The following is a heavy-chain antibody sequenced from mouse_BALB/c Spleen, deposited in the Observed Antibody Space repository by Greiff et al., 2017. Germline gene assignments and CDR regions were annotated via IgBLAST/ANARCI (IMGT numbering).Heavy chain of an antibody. D-gene: IGHD2-3*01. CDR1: GFTFSSYA. CDR2: ISSGGSYT. CDR3: ASMMRNYFDY. V-gene: IGHV5-9-4*01. J-gene: IGHJ2*01. Sequence: DVKLVESGGGLVKPGGSLKLSCAASGFTFSSYAMSWVRQSPEKRLEWVAEISSGGSYTYYPDTVTGRFTISRDNAKNTLYLEMSSLRSEDTAMYYCASMMRNYFDYWGQGTTLTVSS.